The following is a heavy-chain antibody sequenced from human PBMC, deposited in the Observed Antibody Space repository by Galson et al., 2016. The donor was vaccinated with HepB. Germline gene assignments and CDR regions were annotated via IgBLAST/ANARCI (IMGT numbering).Heavy chain of an antibody. Sequence: PALVKPTQTLTLTCTFSGFSLSASGEGVGWIRQPPGKAPEWLAFTYWDGKKRYSPSLNSRLAITEDTSKNQVVLTMTNVDPVDTATYYCVHRRGFALTNPRSPEWFDPWGQGTLVTVSS. D-gene: IGHD1-14*01. J-gene: IGHJ5*02. V-gene: IGHV2-5*02. CDR1: GFSLSASGEG. CDR2: TYWDGKK. CDR3: VHRRGFALTNPRSPEWFDP.